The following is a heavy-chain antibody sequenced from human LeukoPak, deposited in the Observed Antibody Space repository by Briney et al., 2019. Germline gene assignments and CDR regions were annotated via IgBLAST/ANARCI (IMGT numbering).Heavy chain of an antibody. CDR3: ARGYEYSSSSLDY. Sequence: GGSLRLSCAASGFTVSSNYMSWVRQAPGKGLEWVSVIYSGGGTYHADSVKGRFTISRDNSKNTLYLQMNSLRAEDTAVYYCARGYEYSSSSLDYWGQGTLVTVSS. V-gene: IGHV3-53*01. D-gene: IGHD6-6*01. CDR1: GFTVSSNY. CDR2: IYSGGGT. J-gene: IGHJ4*02.